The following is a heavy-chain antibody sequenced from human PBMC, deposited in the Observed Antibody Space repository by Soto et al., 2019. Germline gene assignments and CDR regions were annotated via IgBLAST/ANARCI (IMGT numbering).Heavy chain of an antibody. V-gene: IGHV4-4*02. CDR3: ARVWYSGSYYDY. CDR2: IYHGGST. Sequence: SETLSLTCAVSGGSISSSNWWSWVRPPPGKGLEWIGEIYHGGSTNYNPSLKSRVTISVDKSKNQFSLKLSSVTAADTAVYYCARVWYSGSYYDYWGQGTLVTVSS. J-gene: IGHJ4*02. D-gene: IGHD1-26*01. CDR1: GGSISSSNW.